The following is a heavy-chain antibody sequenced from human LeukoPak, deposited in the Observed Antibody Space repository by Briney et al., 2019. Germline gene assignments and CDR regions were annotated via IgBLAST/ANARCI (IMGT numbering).Heavy chain of an antibody. D-gene: IGHD2-21*01. Sequence: ASVKVSCKASGYTFTSYYMHWVRQAPGQGLEWMGIINPSGGSTSYAQKFQGRVTMTRDTSTSTVYMELSSLRSEDTAVYYCARALIEVPPNYYYGMDVWGQGTTVTVSS. V-gene: IGHV1-46*01. J-gene: IGHJ6*02. CDR2: INPSGGST. CDR3: ARALIEVPPNYYYGMDV. CDR1: GYTFTSYY.